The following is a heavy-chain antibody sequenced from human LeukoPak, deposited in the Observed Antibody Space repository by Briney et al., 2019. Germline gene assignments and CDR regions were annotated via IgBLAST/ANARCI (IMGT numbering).Heavy chain of an antibody. V-gene: IGHV4-59*01. Sequence: PSETLPLTCTVSGGSISSYYWSWIRQPPGKGLEWIGYIYYSGSTNYNPSLKSRVTISVDTSKNQFSLKLSSVTAADTAVYYCARGEYCSSTSCRQSLYYYYYGMDVWGQGTTVIVSS. CDR1: GGSISSYY. CDR2: IYYSGST. J-gene: IGHJ6*02. CDR3: ARGEYCSSTSCRQSLYYYYYGMDV. D-gene: IGHD2-2*01.